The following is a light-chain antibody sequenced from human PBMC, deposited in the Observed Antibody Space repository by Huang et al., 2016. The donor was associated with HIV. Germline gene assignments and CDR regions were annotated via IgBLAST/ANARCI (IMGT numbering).Light chain of an antibody. CDR1: QDINNF. CDR3: QQYDDVPIS. Sequence: DIQMTQSPSSLSASVGDRVTITCQASQDINNFLNWYQQQPGKAPKLLILDASNLQTGVPSRCSGSGSGTHFTFTITSLQRDDIGTYYCQQYDDVPISFGGGTKV. J-gene: IGKJ4*01. V-gene: IGKV1-33*01. CDR2: DAS.